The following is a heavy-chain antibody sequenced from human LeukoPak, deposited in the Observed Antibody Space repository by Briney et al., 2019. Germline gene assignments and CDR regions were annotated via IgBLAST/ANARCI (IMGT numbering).Heavy chain of an antibody. J-gene: IGHJ4*02. CDR3: ARGEEAVAGTGDFDY. CDR2: ISAYNGNT. V-gene: IGHV1-18*04. Sequence: ASVKVSCKASGYTFTSYGISWVRQAPGQGLEWMGWISAYNGNTNYAQKLQGRVTMTTDTSTSTPYMELRSLRSDDTAVYYCARGEEAVAGTGDFDYWGQGTLVTVSS. CDR1: GYTFTSYG. D-gene: IGHD6-19*01.